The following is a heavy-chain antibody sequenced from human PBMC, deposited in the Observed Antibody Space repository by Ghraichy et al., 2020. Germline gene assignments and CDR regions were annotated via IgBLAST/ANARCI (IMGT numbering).Heavy chain of an antibody. V-gene: IGHV3-48*01. Sequence: GGSLRLSCAASGFTFSSYSMNWVRQAPGKGLEWVSYISSSSSTIYYADSVKGRFTISRDNAKNSLYLQMNSLRAEDTAVYYCARARFRVTTCFDYWGQGTLVTVSS. CDR1: GFTFSSYS. J-gene: IGHJ4*02. CDR3: ARARFRVTTCFDY. D-gene: IGHD3-22*01. CDR2: ISSSSSTI.